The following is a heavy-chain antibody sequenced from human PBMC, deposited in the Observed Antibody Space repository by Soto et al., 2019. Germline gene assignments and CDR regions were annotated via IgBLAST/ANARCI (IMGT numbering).Heavy chain of an antibody. Sequence: ASVKVSCKVSGYTLTELSMHWVRQAPGKGLEWMGGFDPEDGETIYAQKFQGRVTMTEDTSTDTAYMELSSLRSEDTAVYYCATDHIVVVPAAPNYYYYYYYGMDVWGQGTTVTVSS. J-gene: IGHJ6*02. V-gene: IGHV1-24*01. D-gene: IGHD2-2*01. CDR3: ATDHIVVVPAAPNYYYYYYYGMDV. CDR1: GYTLTELS. CDR2: FDPEDGET.